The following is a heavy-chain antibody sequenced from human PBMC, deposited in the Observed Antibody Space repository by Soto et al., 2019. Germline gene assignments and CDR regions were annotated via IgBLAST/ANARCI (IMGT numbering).Heavy chain of an antibody. V-gene: IGHV3-23*01. D-gene: IGHD3-3*01. CDR3: ATANRITIFGVVLNAFDI. CDR1: GFTFSSYA. J-gene: IGHJ3*02. Sequence: EVQLLESGGGLVQPGGSLRLSCAASGFTFSSYAMSWVRQAPGKGLDWVSAISGSGGSTYYADSVKGRFTISRDNSKNTLYLQMNSLRAEDTAVYYCATANRITIFGVVLNAFDIWGQGTMVTVSS. CDR2: ISGSGGST.